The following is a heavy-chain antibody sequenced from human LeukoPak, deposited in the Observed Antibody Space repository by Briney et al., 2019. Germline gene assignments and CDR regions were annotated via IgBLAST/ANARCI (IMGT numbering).Heavy chain of an antibody. Sequence: ASVKVSCKTSGYALTGFYIHWVRQAPGQGLEFVGWINPHSGDSNYAQKFQDRVTMTRDTSISTAYMELSTLKSDDTAVFYCVRGPPRIVTPGNRFEYWGLGTLVTVSS. CDR2: INPHSGDS. J-gene: IGHJ4*02. V-gene: IGHV1-2*02. CDR3: VRGPPRIVTPGNRFEY. D-gene: IGHD6-13*01. CDR1: GYALTGFY.